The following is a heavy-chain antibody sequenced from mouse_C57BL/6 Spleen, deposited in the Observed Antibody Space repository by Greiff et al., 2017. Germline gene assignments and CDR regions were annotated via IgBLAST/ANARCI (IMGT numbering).Heavy chain of an antibody. CDR1: GYTFTSYW. V-gene: IGHV1-55*01. CDR3: ARKSTVVASDY. CDR2: IYPGSGST. Sequence: VQLQQSGAELVKPGASVKMSCKASGYTFTSYWITWVKQRPGQGLEWIGDIYPGSGSTNYNEKFKSKATLTVDTSSSTAYMQLSSLTSEDSAVYYCARKSTVVASDYWGQGTTLTVSS. D-gene: IGHD1-1*01. J-gene: IGHJ2*01.